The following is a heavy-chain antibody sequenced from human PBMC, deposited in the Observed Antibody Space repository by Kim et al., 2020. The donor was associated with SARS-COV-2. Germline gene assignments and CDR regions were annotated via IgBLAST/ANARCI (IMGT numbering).Heavy chain of an antibody. CDR2: FDPEDDET. CDR1: GYSLTKLS. V-gene: IGHV1-24*01. J-gene: IGHJ3*02. CDR3: ATVLPLSMGHSDYDFVGSRAFDI. D-gene: IGHD5-12*01. Sequence: ASVKVSCKVSGYSLTKLSLHWVRQAPGTGFEWMGGFDPEDDETLYAQKFQGRVTMTEDTARDTAYMELSNLTSEDTAVYFCATVLPLSMGHSDYDFVGSRAFDIWGQGTMVSVSS.